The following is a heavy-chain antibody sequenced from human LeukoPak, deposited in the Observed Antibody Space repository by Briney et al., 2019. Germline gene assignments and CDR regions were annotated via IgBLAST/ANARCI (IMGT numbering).Heavy chain of an antibody. CDR1: GYTFTGYY. J-gene: IGHJ4*02. CDR3: ARTYRDPAMVTIGFLYYFDY. V-gene: IGHV1-2*02. D-gene: IGHD5-18*01. CDR2: IDPNSGGT. Sequence: ASVKVSCKASGYTFTGYYMHWVRQAPGQGLEWMGWIDPNSGGTNYAQKFQGRVTMTRDTSISTAYMELSRLRSDDTAVYYCARTYRDPAMVTIGFLYYFDYWGQGTLVTISS.